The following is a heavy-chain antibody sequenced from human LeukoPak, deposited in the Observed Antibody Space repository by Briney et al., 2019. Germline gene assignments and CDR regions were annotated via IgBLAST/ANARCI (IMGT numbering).Heavy chain of an antibody. CDR2: INHSGST. CDR1: GGSISSSSYY. J-gene: IGHJ4*02. Sequence: SETLSLTCTVSGGSISSSSYYWGWIRQPPGKGLEWIGEINHSGSTNYNPSLKSRVTISVDTSKNQFSLKLSSVAAADTAVYYCARRGSSWYGTPLGYWGQGTLVTVSS. V-gene: IGHV4-39*07. CDR3: ARRGSSWYGTPLGY. D-gene: IGHD6-13*01.